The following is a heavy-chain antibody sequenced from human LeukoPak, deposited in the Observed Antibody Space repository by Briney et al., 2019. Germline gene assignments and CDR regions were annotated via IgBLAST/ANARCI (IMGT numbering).Heavy chain of an antibody. Sequence: PGGSLRLSCAASGFTFSSYAMSWVRQAPGKGLEWVSAISGRGGSTYYADSVKGRFTISRDNSKNTLYLQMNSLRAEDTAVYYCAKVPYYYDSSGYWIAFDIWGQGTMVTVSS. D-gene: IGHD3-22*01. CDR2: ISGRGGST. V-gene: IGHV3-23*01. J-gene: IGHJ3*02. CDR1: GFTFSSYA. CDR3: AKVPYYYDSSGYWIAFDI.